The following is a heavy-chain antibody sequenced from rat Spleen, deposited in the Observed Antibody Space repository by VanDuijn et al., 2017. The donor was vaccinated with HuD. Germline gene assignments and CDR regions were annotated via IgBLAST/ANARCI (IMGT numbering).Heavy chain of an antibody. CDR3: ARTNNPYFYVMDA. D-gene: IGHD3-4*01. J-gene: IGHJ4*01. V-gene: IGHV3-3*01. CDR2: INSAGST. CDR1: GYSITSSYR. Sequence: EVQLQESGLGLVKPSQSLSLTCSVTGYSITSSYRWNWIRKFPGNKLEWMGYINSAGSTNYNPSLKSRISITRDTSKNQFFLQVNSVTTEDTATYYCARTNNPYFYVMDAWGQGASVTVSS.